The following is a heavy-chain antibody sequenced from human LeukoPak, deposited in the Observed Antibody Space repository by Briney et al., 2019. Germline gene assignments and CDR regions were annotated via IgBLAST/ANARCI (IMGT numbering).Heavy chain of an antibody. J-gene: IGHJ4*02. V-gene: IGHV3-23*01. Sequence: GGSLRLSCAASGFTFSNYAMRWVRQAPGKGLEWVSGISGSGDSTYYADSVKGRFTISRDNSKNTLYLQMNSLRAEDTAVYYCAKDLYGDTGDYWGQGTLVTVSS. CDR2: ISGSGDST. CDR3: AKDLYGDTGDY. CDR1: GFTFSNYA. D-gene: IGHD4-17*01.